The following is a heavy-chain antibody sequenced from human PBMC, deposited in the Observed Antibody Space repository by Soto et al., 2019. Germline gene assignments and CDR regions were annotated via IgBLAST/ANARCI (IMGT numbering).Heavy chain of an antibody. J-gene: IGHJ4*02. V-gene: IGHV4-30-4*08. CDR3: ARGGGRWPGDIDS. Sequence: PSETLSLTCSVSGGSISVDYYWSGIRQSPEKGLEWIGYIYYSGSSYSNPALQSRLSMSLDTSKNQFSLKLRSVTAADTAVSYWARGGGRWPGDIDSRGQGALVTVSS. CDR2: IYYSGSS. D-gene: IGHD2-15*01. CDR1: GGSISVDYY.